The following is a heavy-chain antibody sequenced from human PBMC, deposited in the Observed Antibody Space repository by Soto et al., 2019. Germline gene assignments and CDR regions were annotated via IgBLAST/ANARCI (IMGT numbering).Heavy chain of an antibody. D-gene: IGHD5-12*01. CDR3: ARAGLIVATTHFDY. Sequence: PSETLSLTCAVYGGSFSGYYWSWIRQPPGKGLEWIGYIYYSGSTNYNPSLKSRVTISVDTSKNQFSLKLSSVTAADTAVYYCARAGLIVATTHFDYWGQGTLVTVSS. J-gene: IGHJ4*02. CDR1: GGSFSGYY. V-gene: IGHV4-34*09. CDR2: IYYSGST.